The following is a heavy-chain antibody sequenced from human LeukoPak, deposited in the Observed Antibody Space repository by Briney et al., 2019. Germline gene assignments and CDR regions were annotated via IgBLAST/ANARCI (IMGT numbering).Heavy chain of an antibody. CDR2: IYTSGST. D-gene: IGHD3-10*01. V-gene: IGHV4-61*02. CDR1: GGSISSGSYY. J-gene: IGHJ4*02. Sequence: PSQTLSLTCTVSGGSISSGSYYWSWIRQPAGKGLEWIGRIYTSGSTNYNPSLKSRVTISVDTSKNQFSLKLSSVTAADTAVYYCARFVYGSGFDYWGQGTLVTVSS. CDR3: ARFVYGSGFDY.